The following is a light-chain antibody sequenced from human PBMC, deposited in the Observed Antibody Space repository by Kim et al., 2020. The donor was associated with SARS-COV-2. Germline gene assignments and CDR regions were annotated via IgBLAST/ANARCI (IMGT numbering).Light chain of an antibody. CDR2: KAS. CDR3: KQYNGFPYT. CDR1: QSISSW. V-gene: IGKV1-5*03. J-gene: IGKJ2*01. Sequence: APVGDRVTITCRASQSISSWFAWYQQKPVKASNLLIYKASSLESGVPSRSSGSGSGTEFTLTISRLQPDDFATYYCKQYNGFPYTFGQGTKPEI.